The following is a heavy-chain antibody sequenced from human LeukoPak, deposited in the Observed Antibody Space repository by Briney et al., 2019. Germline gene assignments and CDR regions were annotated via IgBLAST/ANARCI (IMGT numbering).Heavy chain of an antibody. CDR2: ISGSGGST. Sequence: GGSLRLSCAASGFTFSSYAMSWVRQAPGKGPEWVSAISGSGGSTYNADSVKGRFTISRDNSKNTLYLQMNSLRAEDTALYYCAKGISTSCYDALDIWGQGTMVTVSS. CDR1: GFTFSSYA. J-gene: IGHJ3*02. D-gene: IGHD2-2*01. CDR3: AKGISTSCYDALDI. V-gene: IGHV3-23*01.